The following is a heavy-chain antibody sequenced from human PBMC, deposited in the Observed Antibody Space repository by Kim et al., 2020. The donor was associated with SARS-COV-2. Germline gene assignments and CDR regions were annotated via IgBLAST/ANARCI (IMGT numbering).Heavy chain of an antibody. V-gene: IGHV5-10-1*01. J-gene: IGHJ5*02. CDR3: ARHNGVYYGDSTYNWFDP. D-gene: IGHD4-17*01. CDR1: GYSFTSYW. Sequence: GESLKISCKGSGYSFTSYWISWVRQMPGKGLEWMGRIDPSDSYTNYSPSFQGHVTISADKSISTAYLQWSSLKASDTAMYYCARHNGVYYGDSTYNWFDPWGQGTLVTVSS. CDR2: IDPSDSYT.